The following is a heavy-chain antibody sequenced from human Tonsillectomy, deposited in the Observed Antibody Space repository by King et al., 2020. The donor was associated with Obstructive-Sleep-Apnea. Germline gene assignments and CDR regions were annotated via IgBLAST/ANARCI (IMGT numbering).Heavy chain of an antibody. CDR3: AKLGSTYGGWLQSDDAFDI. V-gene: IGHV3-23*04. D-gene: IGHD5-24*01. CDR2: ISGSGGST. J-gene: IGHJ3*02. Sequence: VQLVESGGGLVQPGGSLRLSCAASGFTFSSYAMSWVRQAPGKGLEWVSAISGSGGSTYYADSVKGRFTISRDNSKNTLYLQMNSLRAEDTAVYYCAKLGSTYGGWLQSDDAFDIWGQGTMVTVSS. CDR1: GFTFSSYA.